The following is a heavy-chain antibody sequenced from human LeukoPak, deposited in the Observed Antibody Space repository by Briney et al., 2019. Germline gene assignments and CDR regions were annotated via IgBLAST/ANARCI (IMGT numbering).Heavy chain of an antibody. Sequence: GGALRLSCAASGLTLSSYNMNWVRQAPGKGLEWVSSISNDSSYIYNADSVKGRFTISRDNAKNSLYLQMNSLRAEDTAVYYCARDLNYYYYMDVWGKGTTVTVSS. CDR1: GLTLSSYN. V-gene: IGHV3-21*01. J-gene: IGHJ6*03. CDR3: ARDLNYYYYMDV. CDR2: ISNDSSYI.